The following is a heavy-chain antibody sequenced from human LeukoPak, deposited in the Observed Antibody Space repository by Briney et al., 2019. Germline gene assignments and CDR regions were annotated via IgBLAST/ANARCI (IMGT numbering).Heavy chain of an antibody. V-gene: IGHV5-51*01. Sequence: GASLKISCKGSGYSFTSYWIGWVRQLPGKGLEWMGIIYPGDSDTRYSPSFQGQVTISADKSISTAYLQWSSLKASDTAMYYCARRYSSSWYDVDYWGQGTLVTVSS. CDR2: IYPGDSDT. CDR3: ARRYSSSWYDVDY. D-gene: IGHD6-13*01. J-gene: IGHJ4*02. CDR1: GYSFTSYW.